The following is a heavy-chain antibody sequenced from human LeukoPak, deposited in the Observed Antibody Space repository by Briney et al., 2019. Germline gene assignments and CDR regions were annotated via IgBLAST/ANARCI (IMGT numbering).Heavy chain of an antibody. Sequence: ASVKVSCKASGYTFTSYDINWVRQATGQGLEWMGWMNPNSGNTGYAQKFQGRVTMTRNTSISTAYMELSSLRSEDTAVYYCARAVSGYSSGWYKEYAYWGQGTLVTVSS. J-gene: IGHJ4*02. V-gene: IGHV1-8*01. D-gene: IGHD6-19*01. CDR3: ARAVSGYSSGWYKEYAY. CDR2: MNPNSGNT. CDR1: GYTFTSYD.